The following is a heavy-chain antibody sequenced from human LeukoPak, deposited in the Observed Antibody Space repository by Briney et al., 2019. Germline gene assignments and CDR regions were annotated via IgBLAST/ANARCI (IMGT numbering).Heavy chain of an antibody. CDR2: ISAYNGNT. D-gene: IGHD6-19*01. CDR1: GYTFTGYY. Sequence: ASVKVSCKASGYTFTGYYMHWVRQAPGQGREWMGWISAYNGNTNYAQKLQGRVTMTTDTSTSTAYMELRSLRSDDTAVYYCARFGLGKHIEVAGIPFDIWGQGTMVTVSS. V-gene: IGHV1-18*04. CDR3: ARFGLGKHIEVAGIPFDI. J-gene: IGHJ3*02.